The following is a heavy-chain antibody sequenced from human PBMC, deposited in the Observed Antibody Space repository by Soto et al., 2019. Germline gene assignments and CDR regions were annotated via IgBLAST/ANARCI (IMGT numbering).Heavy chain of an antibody. CDR3: ARWDYGYYARFDY. V-gene: IGHV1-8*01. Sequence: QVQLVQSGTEVKKSGASVKVSCKASGYTFTSHDINWVRQATGQGLEWMGWMNPNSGNTGYAQKFQGRVTMTRNTSISTAYMELSSLRSEDTAVYYCARWDYGYYARFDYWGQGTLVTVSS. D-gene: IGHD4-17*01. CDR2: MNPNSGNT. CDR1: GYTFTSHD. J-gene: IGHJ4*02.